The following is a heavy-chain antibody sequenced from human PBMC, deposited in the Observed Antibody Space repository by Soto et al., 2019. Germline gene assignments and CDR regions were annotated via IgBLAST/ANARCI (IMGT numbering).Heavy chain of an antibody. Sequence: EVQLVESGGGLVQPGGSLRLSCAASGFTVSSNYMSWVRQAPGKGLEWVSVIYSGGSTYYADSVKGRFTISRDNSKNTLYLQMNSLRAEDTAVYYCARSGDDYGDYDWFDPWGQGTLVTVSS. J-gene: IGHJ5*02. CDR2: IYSGGST. D-gene: IGHD4-17*01. CDR1: GFTVSSNY. CDR3: ARSGDDYGDYDWFDP. V-gene: IGHV3-66*01.